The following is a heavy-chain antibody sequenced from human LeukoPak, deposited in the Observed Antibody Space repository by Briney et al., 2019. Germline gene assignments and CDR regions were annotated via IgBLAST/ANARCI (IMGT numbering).Heavy chain of an antibody. CDR2: IIPIFGTA. V-gene: IGHV1-69*05. J-gene: IGHJ6*03. D-gene: IGHD3-10*01. Sequence: SVTVSCKASGGTFSSYAISWVRQAPGQGLEWMGGIIPIFGTANYAQKFQGRVTITTDESTSTAYMELSSLRSEDTAVYYCARDAYFNSYYYMDVWGKGTTVTVSS. CDR3: ARDAYFNSYYYMDV. CDR1: GGTFSSYA.